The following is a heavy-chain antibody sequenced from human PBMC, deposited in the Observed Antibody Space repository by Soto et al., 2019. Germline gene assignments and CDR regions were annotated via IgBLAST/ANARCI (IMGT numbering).Heavy chain of an antibody. Sequence: QVHLQESGPGLVKPSGTLSLTCAVSSGSISGSAGWTWVRQRPGQGLEWIGEISHSGNTDYNPSIKSRGTISVDKSRNQFSLKLSSVTDAVTAVYYCVKCNYPLSYFDSWGQVTLVTVS. CDR3: VKCNYPLSYFDS. V-gene: IGHV4-4*02. J-gene: IGHJ4*02. D-gene: IGHD1-1*01. CDR2: ISHSGNT. CDR1: SGSISGSAG.